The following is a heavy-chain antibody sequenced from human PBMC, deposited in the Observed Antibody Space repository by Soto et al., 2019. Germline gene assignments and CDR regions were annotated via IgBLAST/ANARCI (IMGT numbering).Heavy chain of an antibody. D-gene: IGHD5-18*01. Sequence: QVQLVQSGAEVKKPGSSVKVSCKASGGTFSSYAISWVRQAPGQGLEWMGGIIPIFGTANYAQKFQGRVTITADESTSTAYMELSSLSSDDTAVYYCARGGGLRGYSRWGPFDPWGQGTLVTVSS. J-gene: IGHJ5*02. V-gene: IGHV1-69*01. CDR2: IIPIFGTA. CDR1: GGTFSSYA. CDR3: ARGGGLRGYSRWGPFDP.